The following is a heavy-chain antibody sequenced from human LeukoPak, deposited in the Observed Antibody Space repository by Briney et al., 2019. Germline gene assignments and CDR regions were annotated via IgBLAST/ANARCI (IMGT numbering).Heavy chain of an antibody. V-gene: IGHV4-59*01. D-gene: IGHD6-13*01. CDR1: GGSISSYY. J-gene: IGHJ3*01. CDR2: IYYSGST. Sequence: SETLSLTCTVSGGSISSYYWSWIRQPPGKGLEWSGYIYYSGSTNYNPSLKSRVTISVDTSKNQFSLKLRSVTAADTAVYYCARISSSNWYNERGAFDVWGQGTMVTVSS. CDR3: ARISSSNWYNERGAFDV.